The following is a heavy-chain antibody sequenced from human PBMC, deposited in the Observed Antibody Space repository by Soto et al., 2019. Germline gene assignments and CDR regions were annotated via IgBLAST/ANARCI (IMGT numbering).Heavy chain of an antibody. CDR2: IYYSGSP. D-gene: IGHD2-2*01. CDR3: ARCSSTSCYAFDI. V-gene: IGHV4-59*01. J-gene: IGHJ3*02. Sequence: QVQLQESGPGLLKPSETLSLTCPVSGGSISSYYWSWIRQPPGKGLEWIGYIYYSGSPNSHPSLKGRGTISVATSKNQFSLKLSSVTAADTAVYYCARCSSTSCYAFDIWGQGTMVTVSS. CDR1: GGSISSYY.